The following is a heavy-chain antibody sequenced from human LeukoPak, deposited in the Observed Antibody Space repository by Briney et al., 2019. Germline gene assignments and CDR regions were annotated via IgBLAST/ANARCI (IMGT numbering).Heavy chain of an antibody. J-gene: IGHJ4*02. D-gene: IGHD4-17*01. CDR2: ISGSSSST. CDR1: GFTFSSYA. V-gene: IGHV3-23*01. Sequence: GGSLRLSCAASGFTFSSYAMSWVRQAPGKGLEWVSHISGSSSSTYYADSVKGRFTISRDNSKNTLYLQMNSLRAEDTAVYYCAKGKAGVTMVTHSFDSWGQGTLVTVSS. CDR3: AKGKAGVTMVTHSFDS.